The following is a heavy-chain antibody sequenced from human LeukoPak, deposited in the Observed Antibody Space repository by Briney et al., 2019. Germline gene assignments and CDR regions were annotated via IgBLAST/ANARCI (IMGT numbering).Heavy chain of an antibody. CDR1: GFTFSSYG. V-gene: IGHV3-30*02. Sequence: PGGSLRLSCAASGFTFSSYGMHWVRQAPGKGLEWVAFIRYDGSNKYYADSVKGRVTISRDNAKKSLYLQMNSLRAEDTAVYYCARLGLDILTGPYYYYYYYMDVWGKGTTVTISS. CDR2: IRYDGSNK. D-gene: IGHD3-9*01. CDR3: ARLGLDILTGPYYYYYYYMDV. J-gene: IGHJ6*03.